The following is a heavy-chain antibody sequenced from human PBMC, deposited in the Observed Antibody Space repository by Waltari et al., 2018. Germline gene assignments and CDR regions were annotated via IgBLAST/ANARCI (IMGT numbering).Heavy chain of an antibody. CDR3: TMAPDVPVRPTWG. D-gene: IGHD7-27*01. Sequence: EVQLVESGGGLVKPGGSLRLSCAASGFTFSLFSMNWVRQAPGRGLEWVSTISSRGSYIYYADSGKGRFTISRDNAKNSVYLQMNSLRVDDTAVYYCTMAPDVPVRPTWGWGQGSLVTVSS. CDR1: GFTFSLFS. CDR2: ISSRGSYI. V-gene: IGHV3-21*06. J-gene: IGHJ4*02.